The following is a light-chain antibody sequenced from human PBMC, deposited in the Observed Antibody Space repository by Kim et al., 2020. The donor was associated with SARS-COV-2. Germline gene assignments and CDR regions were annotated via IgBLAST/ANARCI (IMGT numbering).Light chain of an antibody. J-gene: IGKJ2*01. CDR1: QSVSSSW. CDR2: GAS. CDR3: QQYDTLPYT. V-gene: IGKV3-20*01. Sequence: EIVLTQSPGTLSLSPGERATLSCRASQSVSSSWLAWYQQKPGQAPRLLIYGASSRDTGIPDRFSGSGSGTDFTLTISRLEPEDFAVYYCQQYDTLPYTFGQGTKLEIK.